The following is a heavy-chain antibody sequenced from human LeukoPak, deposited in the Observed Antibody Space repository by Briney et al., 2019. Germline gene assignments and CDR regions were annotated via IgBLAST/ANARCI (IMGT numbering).Heavy chain of an antibody. CDR1: GGSISSYY. Sequence: PSETLSLTCTVSGGSISSYYWSWIRQPPGKGLEWLGYIYYSGSTNYNPSLKSRVTISVDTSKNQFSLKLSSVTAADTAVYYCARRIVGANKANAFDIWGQGTMVTVSS. J-gene: IGHJ3*02. CDR3: ARRIVGANKANAFDI. CDR2: IYYSGST. V-gene: IGHV4-59*08. D-gene: IGHD1-26*01.